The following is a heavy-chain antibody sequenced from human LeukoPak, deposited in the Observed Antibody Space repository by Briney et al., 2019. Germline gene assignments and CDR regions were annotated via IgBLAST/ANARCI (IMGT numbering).Heavy chain of an antibody. V-gene: IGHV3-53*01. CDR1: FSLNHYY. J-gene: IGHJ4*02. D-gene: IGHD1-26*01. CDR3: ASAIVGATGEYLG. Sequence: PGGSLTVSHLHSLFSLNHYYLLELGQAPGKGLEWVSVIYSGGSTYYADSVKGRFTISRDNSKNTLYLQMNSLRAEDTAVYYCASAIVGATGEYLGWGQGTLVTVSS. CDR2: IYSGGST.